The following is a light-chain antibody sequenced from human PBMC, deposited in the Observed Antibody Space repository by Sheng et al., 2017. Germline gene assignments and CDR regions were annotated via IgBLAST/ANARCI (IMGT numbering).Light chain of an antibody. J-gene: IGLJ2*01. Sequence: QSALAQPASVSGSPGQSITISCTGTNSDFETYNLVSWYQHHPSKAPKLMIFQGNKRPSGISDRFSGSKSGNTASLTISGLQADDEADYYCCSYSSGTTPVLFGGGTKLTVL. CDR3: CSYSSGTTPVL. CDR2: QGN. V-gene: IGLV2-23*01. CDR1: NSDFETYNL.